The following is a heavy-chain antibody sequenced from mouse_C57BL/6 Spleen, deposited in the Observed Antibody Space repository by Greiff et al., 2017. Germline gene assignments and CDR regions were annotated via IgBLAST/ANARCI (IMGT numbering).Heavy chain of an antibody. D-gene: IGHD1-1*01. V-gene: IGHV5-6*01. CDR3: ARPHYYGSTYDYFDY. Sequence: EVMLVESGGDLVKPGGSLKLSCAASGFTFSSYGMSWVRQTPDKRLEWVATISSGGSYTYYPDSVKGRFTISRDNAKNTLYLQMSSLKSEDTAMYYCARPHYYGSTYDYFDYWGQGTTLTVSS. J-gene: IGHJ2*01. CDR2: ISSGGSYT. CDR1: GFTFSSYG.